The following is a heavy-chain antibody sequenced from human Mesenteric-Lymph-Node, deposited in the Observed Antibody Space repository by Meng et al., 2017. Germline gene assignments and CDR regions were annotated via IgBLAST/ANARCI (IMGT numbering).Heavy chain of an antibody. D-gene: IGHD6-19*01. CDR1: GFTFSSYA. CDR2: IWYDGSNK. Sequence: GESLKISCAASGFTFSSYAMHWVRQAPGKGLEWVAVIWYDGSNKYYADSVKGRFTISRDNSKNTLYLQMNSLRAEDTAVYYCARGYSSGWYDYWGQGTLVTVSS. CDR3: ARGYSSGWYDY. V-gene: IGHV3-30*07. J-gene: IGHJ4*02.